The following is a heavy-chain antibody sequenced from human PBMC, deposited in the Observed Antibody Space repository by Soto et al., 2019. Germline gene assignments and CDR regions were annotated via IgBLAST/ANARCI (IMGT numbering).Heavy chain of an antibody. J-gene: IGHJ4*02. CDR1: GFIFSSYT. CDR2: ISGSSSTI. Sequence: GGSLRLSCAASGFIFSSYTMNWVRQAPGKGLEWVSYISGSSSTIYYADSVKGRFTVSRDNANNSLYLQMNSLRAEDTAVYYCARSRYFDWFMFYWGQGTPVTVSS. D-gene: IGHD3-9*01. V-gene: IGHV3-48*01. CDR3: ARSRYFDWFMFY.